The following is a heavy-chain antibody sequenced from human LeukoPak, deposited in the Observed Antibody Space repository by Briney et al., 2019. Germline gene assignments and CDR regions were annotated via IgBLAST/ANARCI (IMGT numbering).Heavy chain of an antibody. CDR2: IRYDGDIK. V-gene: IGHV3-30*02. J-gene: IGHJ5*02. CDR1: GFTFSNYC. D-gene: IGHD1-26*01. Sequence: PGGSLRLSCAASGFTFSNYCIHWVRQAPGKGLEWVAFIRYDGDIKYYADSVKGRFPISRDNSKNTLYLQVNSLGPDDTALYYCAKGGYGGSYHPNLNWFDPWGQGTLVTVSS. CDR3: AKGGYGGSYHPNLNWFDP.